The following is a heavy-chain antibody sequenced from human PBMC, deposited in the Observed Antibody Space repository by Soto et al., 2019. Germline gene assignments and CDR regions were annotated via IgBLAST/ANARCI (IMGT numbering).Heavy chain of an antibody. V-gene: IGHV4-59*08. J-gene: IGHJ5*02. Sequence: SETLSLTCTVSGGSISSYYWSWIRQPPGKGLEWIGYIYYSGSTNYNPSLKSRVTISVDTPKTQFSLKLSSVTAADTAVYYCARQVSTGIAARPRWFDPWGQGTLVTVSS. CDR3: ARQVSTGIAARPRWFDP. D-gene: IGHD6-6*01. CDR2: IYYSGST. CDR1: GGSISSYY.